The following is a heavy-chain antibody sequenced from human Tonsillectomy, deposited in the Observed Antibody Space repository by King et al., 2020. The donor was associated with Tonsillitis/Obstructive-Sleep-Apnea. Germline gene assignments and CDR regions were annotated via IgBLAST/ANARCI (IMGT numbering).Heavy chain of an antibody. D-gene: IGHD5-12*01. V-gene: IGHV1-18*01. Sequence: VQLVQSGAEVKKPGASVKVSCKTSGYAFTSYGINWVRQAPGQGLEWMGWISAYNGDTNYAQRVQGRVTMTTDTSTSTAYMQLRSLRSDDTAVYYCARGNRDIAATIKFDYWGQGTLVTVSS. CDR1: GYAFTSYG. CDR3: ARGNRDIAATIKFDY. CDR2: ISAYNGDT. J-gene: IGHJ4*02.